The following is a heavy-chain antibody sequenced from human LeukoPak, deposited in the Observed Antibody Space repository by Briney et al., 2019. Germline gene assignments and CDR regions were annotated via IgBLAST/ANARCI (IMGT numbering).Heavy chain of an antibody. CDR2: ISTSSSTI. CDR1: GFTFSSYS. V-gene: IGHV3-48*02. Sequence: GGSLRLSRAASGFTFSSYSMNWVRQAPGKGLEWISYISTSSSTIYYADSVKDRFTISRDNAKNSLFLQMNSLRDEDTAVYYCARRGDSDYWGQGTLVTVSS. CDR3: ARRGDSDY. D-gene: IGHD3-16*01. J-gene: IGHJ4*02.